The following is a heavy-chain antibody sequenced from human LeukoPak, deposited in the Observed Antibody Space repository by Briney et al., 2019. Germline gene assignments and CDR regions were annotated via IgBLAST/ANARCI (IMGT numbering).Heavy chain of an antibody. CDR3: ARSCSSTNQETDYFDY. D-gene: IGHD2-2*01. Sequence: ASVKVSCKVSGYTLTELSMHWVRQAPGKGLEWMGGFDPEDGETIYAQKFQGRVTMTEDTSTDTAYMELSSLRSEDTAVYYCARSCSSTNQETDYFDYWGQGTLVTVSS. CDR1: GYTLTELS. CDR2: FDPEDGET. J-gene: IGHJ4*02. V-gene: IGHV1-24*01.